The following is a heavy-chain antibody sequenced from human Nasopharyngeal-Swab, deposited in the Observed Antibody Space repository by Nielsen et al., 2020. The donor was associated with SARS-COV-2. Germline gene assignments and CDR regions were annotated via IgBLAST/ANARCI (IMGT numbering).Heavy chain of an antibody. V-gene: IGHV3-23*01. CDR2: IRVSGDTT. D-gene: IGHD1-26*01. J-gene: IGHJ3*02. CDR1: GFTFSSYA. CDR3: AKVKSGTSYDAFDI. Sequence: GGSLRLSCAASGFTFSSYAMHWVRKAPGKGLEWVSSIRVSGDTTYYADSVKGRFTISRDSSKDTLYLQMNSLRAEDTALYYCAKVKSGTSYDAFDIWGQGTMVTVSS.